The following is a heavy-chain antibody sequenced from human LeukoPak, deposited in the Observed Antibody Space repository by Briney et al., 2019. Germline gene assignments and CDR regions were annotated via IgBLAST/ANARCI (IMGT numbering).Heavy chain of an antibody. CDR2: ISAYNGNT. CDR3: ASRGLGSGGDQNYFDY. V-gene: IGHV1-18*04. J-gene: IGHJ4*02. D-gene: IGHD2-21*02. CDR1: GYTFTSYG. Sequence: EASVKVSCKASGYTFTSYGISWVRQAPGRGLEWMGWISAYNGNTNYAQKLQGRVTMTTDTSTSTAYMELRSLRSDDTAVYYCASRGLGSGGDQNYFDYWGQGTLVTVSS.